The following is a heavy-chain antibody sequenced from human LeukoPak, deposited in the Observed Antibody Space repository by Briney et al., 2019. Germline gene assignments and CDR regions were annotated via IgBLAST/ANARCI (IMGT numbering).Heavy chain of an antibody. D-gene: IGHD6-13*01. V-gene: IGHV3-23*01. Sequence: GGSLRLSCAASGFTFSDYAMTWVRQAAGKGLEWVSGVSSSDGRTYYSDSVKGRFTISRDTSKNTLYLQMNSLRVEDTAVYHCAKIGGGRIAAAGTHHWGQGTLVTVSS. CDR2: VSSSDGRT. CDR3: AKIGGGRIAAAGTHH. CDR1: GFTFSDYA. J-gene: IGHJ5*02.